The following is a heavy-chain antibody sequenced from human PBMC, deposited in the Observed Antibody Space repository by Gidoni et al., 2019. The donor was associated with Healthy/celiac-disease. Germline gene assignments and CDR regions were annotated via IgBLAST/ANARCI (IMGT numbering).Heavy chain of an antibody. D-gene: IGHD2-15*01. CDR3: ARDCSGGSCYYYYGMDV. Sequence: QVQLQQWGAGLLTPSETLSPTCAVHGGSFSGSYWSWIRQPPGKGLEWIGEINHSGSTNYNPSPKSRVTISVDTSKNQFSLKLSSVTAADTAVYYCARDCSGGSCYYYYGMDVWGQGTTVTVSS. CDR2: INHSGST. CDR1: GGSFSGSY. V-gene: IGHV4-34*01. J-gene: IGHJ6*02.